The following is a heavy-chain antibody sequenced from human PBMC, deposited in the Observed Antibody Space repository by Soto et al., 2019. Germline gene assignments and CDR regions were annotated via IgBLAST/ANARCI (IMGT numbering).Heavy chain of an antibody. CDR3: AKHMSYTSRCLDY. J-gene: IGHJ4*02. D-gene: IGHD6-13*01. V-gene: IGHV3-23*01. CDR1: GLTFSNYA. Sequence: GGSLRLSCAASGLTFSNYAMSWVRQAPGKGLQWAAAISGSGSHTYYVDSLKDRFTVSRDNSKNTIFLQMNSLRDEDTALYYCAKHMSYTSRCLDYWGQGTLVTVSS. CDR2: ISGSGSHT.